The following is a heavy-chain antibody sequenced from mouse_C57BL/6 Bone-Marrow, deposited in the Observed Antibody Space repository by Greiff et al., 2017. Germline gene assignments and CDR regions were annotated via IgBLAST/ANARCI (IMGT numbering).Heavy chain of an antibody. CDR2: IYPGSGST. Sequence: VQLQQPVAELVKPGASVKMSCKASGYTFTSYWITWVKQRPGQGLEWIGDIYPGSGSTNYNEKFKSKATLTVDTSSSTAYMQLSSLTSEDSAVYYCARPYSYYYAMDYWGQGTSVTVSS. CDR3: ARPYSYYYAMDY. J-gene: IGHJ4*01. D-gene: IGHD2-10*01. V-gene: IGHV1-55*01. CDR1: GYTFTSYW.